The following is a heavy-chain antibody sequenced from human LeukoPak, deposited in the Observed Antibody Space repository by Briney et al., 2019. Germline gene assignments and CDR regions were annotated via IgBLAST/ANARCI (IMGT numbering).Heavy chain of an antibody. CDR2: INPNSGGT. J-gene: IGHJ5*02. V-gene: IGHV1-2*02. CDR3: ARLLWFGESNWFDP. Sequence: ASVKVSCKASGYTFTGYYMHWVRQAPGQGLEWMGWINPNSGGTNYAQKFQGRVTMTRDTSISTAYMELSRLRSDDTAVYYCARLLWFGESNWFDPWGQGTPVTVSS. D-gene: IGHD3-10*01. CDR1: GYTFTGYY.